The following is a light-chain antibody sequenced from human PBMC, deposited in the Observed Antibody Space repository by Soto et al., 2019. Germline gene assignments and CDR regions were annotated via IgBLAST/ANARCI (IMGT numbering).Light chain of an antibody. CDR3: LQKYFYPFT. CDR1: QGIRND. J-gene: IGKJ3*01. CDR2: AAS. V-gene: IGKV1-6*01. Sequence: AIQMTQSPSSLSASVGDRVTITCRASQGIRNDLDWFQQNPGKAPKLLIYAASNFQSGVPARFSGSGSGTDFTLTISSLQPEDFATYYCLQKYFYPFTFGPGTKVDIK.